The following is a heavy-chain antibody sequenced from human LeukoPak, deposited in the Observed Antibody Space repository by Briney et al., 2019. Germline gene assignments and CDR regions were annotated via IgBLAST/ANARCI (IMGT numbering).Heavy chain of an antibody. CDR2: IYSDNT. J-gene: IGHJ4*02. V-gene: IGHV3-53*01. D-gene: IGHD3-16*01. CDR1: GFTVSSNS. CDR3: ARRAGAYTHPYDY. Sequence: GGSLRLSCTVSGFTVSSNSMSWVRQAPGKGLEWVSFIYSDNTHYSDAVKGRFTISRDNSKNTLYLQMNSLRADDTAVYYCARRAGAYTHPYDYWGQGTLVTVSS.